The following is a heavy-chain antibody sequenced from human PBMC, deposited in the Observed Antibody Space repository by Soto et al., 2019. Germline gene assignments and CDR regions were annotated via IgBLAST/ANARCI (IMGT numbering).Heavy chain of an antibody. D-gene: IGHD3-22*01. Sequence: PGGSLRLSCAASGFTFSSYTMNWVRQAPGKGLEWVSSINGRSTYIYSADSLKGRFTISRDNAKNSLYLQMNGLRVEDTAVYYCTKDHNYDSSGYAFDSWGQGTLVTVSS. CDR3: TKDHNYDSSGYAFDS. J-gene: IGHJ4*02. CDR2: INGRSTYI. V-gene: IGHV3-21*01. CDR1: GFTFSSYT.